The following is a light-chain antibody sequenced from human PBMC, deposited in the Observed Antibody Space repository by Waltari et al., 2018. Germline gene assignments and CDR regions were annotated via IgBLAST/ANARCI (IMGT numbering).Light chain of an antibody. V-gene: IGKV1D-16*01. J-gene: IGKJ4*01. CDR2: ATS. CDR3: QQYDDLPLS. CDR1: QAINSW. Sequence: DIQMTQSPSSLSASVGDKVTITCHASQAINSWLAWYQQKPGKVPKPLIYATSNSQSGVPSRFSGSGSGTDYTLTINNLQPEDFATYFCQQYDDLPLSFGGGTKVEIK.